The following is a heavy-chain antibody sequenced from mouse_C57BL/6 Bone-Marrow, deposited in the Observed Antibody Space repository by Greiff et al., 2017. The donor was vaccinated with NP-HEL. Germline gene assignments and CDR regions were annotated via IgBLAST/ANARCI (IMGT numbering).Heavy chain of an antibody. D-gene: IGHD1-1*01. Sequence: EVMLVESGGGLVKPGGSLKLSCAASGFTFSDYGMHWVRQAPEKGLEWVAYISSGSSTIYYADTVKGRFTISRDNAKNTLFRQMTSLRSEDTAMYYCARRTVVAHWYFDVWGTGTTVTVSS. J-gene: IGHJ1*03. CDR2: ISSGSSTI. CDR1: GFTFSDYG. V-gene: IGHV5-17*01. CDR3: ARRTVVAHWYFDV.